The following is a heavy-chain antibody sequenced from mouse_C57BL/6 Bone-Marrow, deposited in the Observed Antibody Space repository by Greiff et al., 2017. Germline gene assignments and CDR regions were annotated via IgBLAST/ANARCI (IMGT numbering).Heavy chain of an antibody. Sequence: EVQVVESGGGLVKPGGSLKLSCAASGFTFSSYAMSWVRQTPEKRLEWVATISDGGSYTYYPDNVKGRFTISRDNAKNNLYLQMSHLKSEDTAMYYCAREGYSLYYAMDYWGQGTSVTVSS. J-gene: IGHJ4*01. CDR3: AREGYSLYYAMDY. D-gene: IGHD3-1*01. CDR1: GFTFSSYA. CDR2: ISDGGSYT. V-gene: IGHV5-4*01.